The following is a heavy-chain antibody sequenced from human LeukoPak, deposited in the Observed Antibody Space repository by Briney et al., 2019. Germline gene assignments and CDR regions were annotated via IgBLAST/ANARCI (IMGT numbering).Heavy chain of an antibody. J-gene: IGHJ3*02. CDR1: GFTFSSYS. V-gene: IGHV3-48*04. CDR2: ISSSSSTI. CDR3: ARDQGLLWFGELSRAFDI. D-gene: IGHD3-10*01. Sequence: GGSLRLSCAASGFTFSSYSMNWVRQAPGKGLEGVSYISSSSSTIYYADSVKGRFTISRDNAKNSLYLQINSLRAEDTAVYYCARDQGLLWFGELSRAFDIWGQGTMVTLSS.